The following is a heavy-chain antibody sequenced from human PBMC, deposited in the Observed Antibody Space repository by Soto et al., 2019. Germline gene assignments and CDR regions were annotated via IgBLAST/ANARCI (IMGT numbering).Heavy chain of an antibody. V-gene: IGHV5-51*01. J-gene: IGHJ1*01. CDR3: ARHGGEGEYYYDTVQN. D-gene: IGHD3-22*01. Sequence: GESLKISCKGSGYSFTSYWIGWVRQMPGKGLEWMGIIYPGDSDTRYSPSFQGQVTISADKSISTAYLQWSSLKASDTAMYYCARHGGEGEYYYDTVQNWGQGTLVTVSS. CDR2: IYPGDSDT. CDR1: GYSFTSYW.